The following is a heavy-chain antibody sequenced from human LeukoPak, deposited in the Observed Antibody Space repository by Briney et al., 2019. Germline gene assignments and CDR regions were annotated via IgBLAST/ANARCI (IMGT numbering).Heavy chain of an antibody. CDR1: GGTFSSYA. Sequence: GASVKVPCKASGGTFSSYAISWVRQAPGQGLEWMGGIIPIFGTANYAQKFQGRVTITADKPTSTAYMELSSLRSEDTAVYYCARSVSGSYKPFDYWGQGTLVTVSS. D-gene: IGHD3-10*01. CDR2: IIPIFGTA. CDR3: ARSVSGSYKPFDY. V-gene: IGHV1-69*06. J-gene: IGHJ4*02.